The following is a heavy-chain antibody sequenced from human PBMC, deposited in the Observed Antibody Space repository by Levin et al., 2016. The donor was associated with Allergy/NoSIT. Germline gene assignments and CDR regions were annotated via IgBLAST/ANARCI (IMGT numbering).Heavy chain of an antibody. Sequence: ASVKVSCKASGYTFTSYYMHWVRQAPGQGLEWMGIINPSGGSTSYAQKFQGRVTMTRDTSTSTVYMELSSLRSEDTAVYYCARDFSPLGRGYGMDVWGQGTTVTVSS. V-gene: IGHV1-46*01. D-gene: IGHD3-3*02. CDR2: INPSGGST. J-gene: IGHJ6*02. CDR1: GYTFTSYY. CDR3: ARDFSPLGRGYGMDV.